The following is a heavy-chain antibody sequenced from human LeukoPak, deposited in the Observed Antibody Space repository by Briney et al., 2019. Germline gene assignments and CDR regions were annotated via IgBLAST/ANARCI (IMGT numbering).Heavy chain of an antibody. D-gene: IGHD1-14*01. CDR3: ASRDEISPIPDYYYYMDV. V-gene: IGHV1-69*01. J-gene: IGHJ6*03. Sequence: AASVKVSCKASGGTFSSYAISWVRQAPGQGLEWMGGIIPIFGTANYAQKFQGRVTITADESTSTAYMELSSLRSEDTAVYYCASRDEISPIPDYYYYMDVWGKGTTVTVSS. CDR2: IIPIFGTA. CDR1: GGTFSSYA.